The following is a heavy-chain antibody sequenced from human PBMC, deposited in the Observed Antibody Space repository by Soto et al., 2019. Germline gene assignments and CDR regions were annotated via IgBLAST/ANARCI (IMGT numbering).Heavy chain of an antibody. CDR2: IYPGDSDT. V-gene: IGHV5-51*01. D-gene: IGHD2-2*02. CDR3: ARKYCISTSCHIAAFDI. J-gene: IGHJ3*02. Sequence: GESLKISCKGSGYSFTSYWIGWVRQMPGKGLEWMGIIYPGDSDTRYSPSFQGQVTISADKSISTAYLQWSSLKASDTAMYYCARKYCISTSCHIAAFDIWGQGTMVTVSS. CDR1: GYSFTSYW.